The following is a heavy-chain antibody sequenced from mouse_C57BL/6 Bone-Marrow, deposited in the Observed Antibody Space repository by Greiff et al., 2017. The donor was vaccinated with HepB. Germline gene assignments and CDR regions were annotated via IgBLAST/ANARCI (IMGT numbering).Heavy chain of an antibody. CDR2: IYPRSGNT. V-gene: IGHV1-81*01. J-gene: IGHJ3*01. D-gene: IGHD4-1*01. CDR1: GYTFTSYG. CDR3: ARWELRN. Sequence: QVHVKQSGAELARPGASVKLSCKASGYTFTSYGISWVKQRTGQGLEWIGEIYPRSGNTYYNEKFKGKATLTADKSSSTAYMELRSLTSEDSAVYFCARWELRNWGQGTLVTVSA.